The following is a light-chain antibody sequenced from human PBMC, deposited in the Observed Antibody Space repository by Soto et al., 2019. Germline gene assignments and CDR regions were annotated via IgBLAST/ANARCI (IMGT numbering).Light chain of an antibody. J-gene: IGLJ1*01. Sequence: QSVLTQPPSASGAPGRRVTISCTGSSSNIGAGYDVHWYQQFPGTAPKLLIYANNNRPSGVPDRFSGSKSGTSASLAITGLQAEDEADYYCQSYDSSLSGYVFGAGTKVTVL. CDR2: ANN. CDR3: QSYDSSLSGYV. V-gene: IGLV1-40*01. CDR1: SSNIGAGYD.